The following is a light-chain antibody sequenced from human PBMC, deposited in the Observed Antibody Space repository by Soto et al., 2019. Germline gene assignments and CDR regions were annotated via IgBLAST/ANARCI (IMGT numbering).Light chain of an antibody. CDR1: NSDVGGYNY. V-gene: IGLV2-11*01. Sequence: QSALTQPRSVSGSPGQSVAISCTGTNSDVGGYNYVSWYQQHPGKAPKVMIYDVSRRPSGVPDRFSGSKSGNTASLTISGLQAEEEADYYCCSYASAYNFWVFGGGTKVTVL. J-gene: IGLJ3*02. CDR3: CSYASAYNFWV. CDR2: DVS.